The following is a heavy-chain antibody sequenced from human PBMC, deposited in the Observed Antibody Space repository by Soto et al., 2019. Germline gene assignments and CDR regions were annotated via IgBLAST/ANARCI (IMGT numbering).Heavy chain of an antibody. CDR2: INHRGST. V-gene: IGHV4-34*01. CDR1: GGSVSGYY. D-gene: IGHD1-7*01. Sequence: QVQLQQWGAGLLKPSETLSLACAVYGGSVSGYYWSWIRQPPGKGLEWVGEINHRGSTNYNPSLKSRVTISVDTSKNQFSLKLSSVTAADTAVYYCARGGRITGTTALLYYWGQGTLVTVSS. CDR3: ARGGRITGTTALLYY. J-gene: IGHJ4*02.